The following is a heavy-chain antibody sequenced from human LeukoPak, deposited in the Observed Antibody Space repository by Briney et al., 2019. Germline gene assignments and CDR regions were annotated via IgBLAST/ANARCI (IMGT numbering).Heavy chain of an antibody. J-gene: IGHJ4*02. CDR3: ARGSPGY. Sequence: PGGSLRLSCAASGFTFSIYSMNWVRQAPGKGLEWISYIRSSPSTIFYADSVKGRFTVSRDDARNSLYLQMNSLRDEDTAVYYCARGSPGYWGQGTLVTVSS. V-gene: IGHV3-48*02. CDR2: IRSSPSTI. CDR1: GFTFSIYS.